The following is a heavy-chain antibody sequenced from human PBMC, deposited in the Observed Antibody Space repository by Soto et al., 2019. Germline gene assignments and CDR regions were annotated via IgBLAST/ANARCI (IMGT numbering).Heavy chain of an antibody. CDR3: ARDRTPGNYDFWSGYFYSARGSHYYYYYMDV. CDR1: GYTFTSYD. V-gene: IGHV1-8*01. Sequence: ASVKVSCKASGYTFTSYDINWVRQATGQGLEWMGWMNPNSGNTGYAQKFQGRVTMTRNTSISTAYMELSSLRSEDTAVYYCARDRTPGNYDFWSGYFYSARGSHYYYYYMDVWGKGTTLTVSS. D-gene: IGHD3-3*01. CDR2: MNPNSGNT. J-gene: IGHJ6*03.